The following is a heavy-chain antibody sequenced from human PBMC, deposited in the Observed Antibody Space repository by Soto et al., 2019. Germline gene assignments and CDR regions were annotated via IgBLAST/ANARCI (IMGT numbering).Heavy chain of an antibody. CDR1: GYTFTSYY. Sequence: QVQLVQSGAEVKKPGASVKVSCKASGYTFTSYYMHWVRQAPGQGLEWMGIINPSGGSTSYAQKFQGRVPMTRDTTTITVYMELSSLISEDLAVYYCASAGGATQNVLRFLEWLEQEGWFEPCGQGTLVTVSS. CDR3: ASAGGATQNVLRFLEWLEQEGWFEP. J-gene: IGHJ5*02. CDR2: INPSGGST. V-gene: IGHV1-46*01. D-gene: IGHD3-3*01.